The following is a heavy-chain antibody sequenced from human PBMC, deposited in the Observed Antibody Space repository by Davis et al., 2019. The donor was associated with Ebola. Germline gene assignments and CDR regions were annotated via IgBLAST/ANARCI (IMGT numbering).Heavy chain of an antibody. CDR1: GFTFSSYA. V-gene: IGHV3-23*01. Sequence: GGSLRLSCAASGFTFSSYAMSWVRQAPGKGLEWVSAISGSGGSTYYADSVKGRFTISRDNSKNTLYLQMNSLRAEDTAVYYCANLRITMIVVVPYYFDYWGQGTLVTVSS. CDR3: ANLRITMIVVVPYYFDY. CDR2: ISGSGGST. D-gene: IGHD3-22*01. J-gene: IGHJ4*02.